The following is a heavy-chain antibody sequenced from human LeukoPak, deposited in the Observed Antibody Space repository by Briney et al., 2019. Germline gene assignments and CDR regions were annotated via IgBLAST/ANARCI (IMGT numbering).Heavy chain of an antibody. V-gene: IGHV6-1*01. CDR2: TYYRSKWHN. Sequence: SQTLSLTCAISGDNVSSNSAAWNWIRQSPSRGLEWLGRTYYRSKWHNDYAVSVKSRISINPDTSKNQFSLQLNSVTPEDTAVYYCARGQIYYDAFDIWGQGAMVTVSS. J-gene: IGHJ3*02. D-gene: IGHD1-26*01. CDR1: GDNVSSNSAA. CDR3: ARGQIYYDAFDI.